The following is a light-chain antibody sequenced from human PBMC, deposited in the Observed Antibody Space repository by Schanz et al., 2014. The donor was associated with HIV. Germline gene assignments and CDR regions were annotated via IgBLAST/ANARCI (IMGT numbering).Light chain of an antibody. CDR3: SSFAGNNKLL. CDR2: EGS. Sequence: QSALTQPASVSGSLGQSITISCTGTSSDVGSYNLVSWYQQHPGKAPKLMIYEGSKRPSGVSNRFSGSKSGNTASLTVSGLQADDEADYYCSSFAGNNKLLFGGGTKLTVL. CDR1: SSDVGSYNL. V-gene: IGLV2-14*02. J-gene: IGLJ2*01.